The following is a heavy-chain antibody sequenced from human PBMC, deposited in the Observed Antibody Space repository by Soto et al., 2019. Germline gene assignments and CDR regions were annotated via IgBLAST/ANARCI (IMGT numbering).Heavy chain of an antibody. D-gene: IGHD5-12*01. J-gene: IGHJ4*02. CDR1: GGSISSYY. CDR3: ARDHIRGGYNYFDY. Sequence: SETLSLTCTVSGGSISSYYWSWIRQPPGKGLEWIGYIYYSGSTNYNPSLKSRVTISVDTSKNQFSLKLSSVTAADTAVYYCARDHIRGGYNYFDYWGQGTLVTVSS. CDR2: IYYSGST. V-gene: IGHV4-59*01.